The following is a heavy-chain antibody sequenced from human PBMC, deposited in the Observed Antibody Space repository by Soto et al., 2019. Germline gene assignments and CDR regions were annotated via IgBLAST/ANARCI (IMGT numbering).Heavy chain of an antibody. V-gene: IGHV3-15*07. Sequence: GLSLRLSCAAYDFTFSNAWINSLRQAPGKGLECVGRIKSKTHGGTTDFAAPVKGRFAISRDDSKNMVYLQMNSLKTEDTGIYYCTTDSYSSIIVVRCDYWGRGPLVTVSS. CDR3: TTDSYSSIIVVRCDY. D-gene: IGHD6-13*01. J-gene: IGHJ4*01. CDR2: IKSKTHGGTT. CDR1: DFTFSNAW.